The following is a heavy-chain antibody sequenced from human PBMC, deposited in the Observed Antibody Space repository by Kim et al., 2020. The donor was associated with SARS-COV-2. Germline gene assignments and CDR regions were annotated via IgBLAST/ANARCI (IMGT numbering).Heavy chain of an antibody. CDR1: GDSVSSNSAA. D-gene: IGHD6-13*01. Sequence: SQTLSLTCAISGDSVSSNSAAWNWIRQSPSRGLEWLGRTYYRSKWYNDYAVSVKSRITINPDTSKNQFSLQLNSVTPEDTAVYYCARDHLFIAAAIGSFDIWGQGTMVTVSS. CDR2: TYYRSKWYN. V-gene: IGHV6-1*01. CDR3: ARDHLFIAAAIGSFDI. J-gene: IGHJ3*02.